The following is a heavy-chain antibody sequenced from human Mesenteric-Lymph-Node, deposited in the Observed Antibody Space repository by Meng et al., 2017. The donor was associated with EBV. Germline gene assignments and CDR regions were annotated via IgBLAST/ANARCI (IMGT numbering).Heavy chain of an antibody. V-gene: IGHV4-39*07. CDR3: ARGSWSDPVGLDL. Sequence: HLERQGAGPGLVKPSETLSLTCTVSGGSLTSSSYFWGWIRQPPGKGLEWIGSIFYSGSTYYNPSLESRVTISVDTSKNQFSLKLNSVTAADTAVYYCARGSWSDPVGLDLWGRGTLVTVSS. D-gene: IGHD2-15*01. CDR1: GGSLTSSSYF. J-gene: IGHJ2*01. CDR2: IFYSGST.